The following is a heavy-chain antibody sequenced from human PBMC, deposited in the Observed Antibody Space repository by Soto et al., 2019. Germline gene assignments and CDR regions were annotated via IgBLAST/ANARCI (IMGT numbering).Heavy chain of an antibody. Sequence: GGSLRLSCAASGFTFSSYGMHWVRQAPGKGLEWVAVISYDGSNKYYADSVKGRFTISRDNSKNTLYLQKNSLRAEDTAVYYCAKDPEYSSSSYFDYWGQGTLVTVSS. D-gene: IGHD6-6*01. CDR1: GFTFSSYG. V-gene: IGHV3-30*18. J-gene: IGHJ4*02. CDR3: AKDPEYSSSSYFDY. CDR2: ISYDGSNK.